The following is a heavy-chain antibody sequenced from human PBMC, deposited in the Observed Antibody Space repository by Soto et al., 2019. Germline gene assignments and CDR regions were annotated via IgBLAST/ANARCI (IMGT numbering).Heavy chain of an antibody. J-gene: IGHJ4*02. CDR1: GFTFSSYG. CDR3: AKDTNYYDSSGYPYYFDY. D-gene: IGHD3-22*01. CDR2: ISYDGSTK. V-gene: IGHV3-30*18. Sequence: QTGGSLRLSCAASGFTFSSYGMHWVRQAPGKGLEWVAVISYDGSTKYYADSVKGRFTISRVNSKNTLYLQMNNLRAEDTAVYYCAKDTNYYDSSGYPYYFDYWGQGTLVTVSS.